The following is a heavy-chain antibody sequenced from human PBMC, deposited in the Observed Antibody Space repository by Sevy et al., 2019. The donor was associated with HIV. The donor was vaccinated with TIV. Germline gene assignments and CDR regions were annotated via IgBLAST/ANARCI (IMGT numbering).Heavy chain of an antibody. CDR2: INPNSGGT. Sequence: ASVKVSCKASGYTFTGYYMHWVRQAPGQGLEGMGWINPNSGGTNYAQKFQGRVTRTRDTSISTAYMELSRLRSDDTAVYYCARVRVSAPVTSDAFDIWGQGTMVTVSS. CDR1: GYTFTGYY. CDR3: ARVRVSAPVTSDAFDI. V-gene: IGHV1-2*02. J-gene: IGHJ3*02. D-gene: IGHD2-2*01.